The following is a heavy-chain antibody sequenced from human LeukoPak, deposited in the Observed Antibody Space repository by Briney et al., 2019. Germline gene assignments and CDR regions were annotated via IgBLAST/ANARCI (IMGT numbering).Heavy chain of an antibody. D-gene: IGHD3-3*01. V-gene: IGHV3-23*01. CDR3: VKGPYYESPALDS. J-gene: IGHJ4*02. Sequence: GGSLRLSCVASGFTFRGFGMNWVRQIPGKGLEWISHINGGGDSTHYADSVKGRFTISRDNSQNTLFVQMNSLRVDDSATYYCVKGPYYESPALDSWGQGTLVTVSS. CDR2: INGGGDST. CDR1: GFTFRGFG.